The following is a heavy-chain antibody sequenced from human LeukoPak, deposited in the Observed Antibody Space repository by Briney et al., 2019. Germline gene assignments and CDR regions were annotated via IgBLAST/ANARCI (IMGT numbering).Heavy chain of an antibody. Sequence: ASVKVSCKASGYTFTSYDINWVRQATGQGLEWMGWMNPNSGNTGYAQKFQGRVTMTRNTSISTAYMELSSLRSEDTAVYYCARVLHPPDSSGWYPYYFDYWGQRTLVTVSS. V-gene: IGHV1-8*01. J-gene: IGHJ4*02. D-gene: IGHD6-19*01. CDR2: MNPNSGNT. CDR1: GYTFTSYD. CDR3: ARVLHPPDSSGWYPYYFDY.